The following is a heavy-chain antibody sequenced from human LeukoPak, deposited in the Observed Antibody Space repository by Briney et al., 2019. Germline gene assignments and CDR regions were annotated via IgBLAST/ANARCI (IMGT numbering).Heavy chain of an antibody. CDR3: ARGRIGGN. J-gene: IGHJ4*02. CDR2: IYHSGST. V-gene: IGHV4-4*02. D-gene: IGHD2/OR15-2a*01. Sequence: SGAPPLTCAVSGGSFSSSNWWSWGRPPPRKGLEWIGGIYHSGSTNYNPSLKSRVTISVDTSKNQFSLKLSSVTAADTAVYYCARGRIGGNWGQGTLVTVSS. CDR1: GGSFSSSNW.